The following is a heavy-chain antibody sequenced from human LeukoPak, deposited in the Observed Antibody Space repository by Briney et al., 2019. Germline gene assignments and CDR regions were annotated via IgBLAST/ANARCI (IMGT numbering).Heavy chain of an antibody. J-gene: IGHJ4*02. V-gene: IGHV3-43*02. CDR3: AKGTYYYDSSGSFGYY. CDR1: GFTFDDYA. CDR2: ISGDGGST. Sequence: GGSLRLSCAASGFTFDDYAMHWVRQAPGKGLEWVSLISGDGGSTYYADSVKGRFTISRDNSKNSLYLQMNSLRTEDTAVYYCAKGTYYYDSSGSFGYYWGQGTLVTVSS. D-gene: IGHD3-22*01.